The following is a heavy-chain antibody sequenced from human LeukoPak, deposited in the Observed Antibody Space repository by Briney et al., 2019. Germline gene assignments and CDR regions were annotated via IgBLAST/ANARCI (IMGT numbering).Heavy chain of an antibody. Sequence: GGSLRLSCATSGFSFTDYPMNWVRQAPGKGLEWVSNIRTSAEGANYAYYADSVKGRVTISRDDAKNTLYLHMNSLRDDDAAVYYCASDQRYAFDYWGQGILVTVSS. CDR1: GFSFTDYP. V-gene: IGHV3-48*02. D-gene: IGHD3-9*01. CDR3: ASDQRYAFDY. CDR2: IRTSAEGANYA. J-gene: IGHJ4*02.